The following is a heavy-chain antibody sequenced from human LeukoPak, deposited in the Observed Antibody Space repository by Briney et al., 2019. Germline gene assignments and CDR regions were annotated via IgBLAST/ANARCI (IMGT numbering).Heavy chain of an antibody. J-gene: IGHJ3*02. D-gene: IGHD6-13*01. Sequence: ASVKVSCKASGGTFSSYAISWVRQAPGQGLEWMGRIIPILGIANYAQKFQGRVTITADKSTSTAYMELSSLRSEDTAVYYCARDSSSWFLDIWGQGTMVTVSS. CDR3: ARDSSSWFLDI. CDR1: GGTFSSYA. V-gene: IGHV1-69*04. CDR2: IIPILGIA.